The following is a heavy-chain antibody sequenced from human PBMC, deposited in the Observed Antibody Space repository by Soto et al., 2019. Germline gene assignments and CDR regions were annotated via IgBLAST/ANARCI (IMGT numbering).Heavy chain of an antibody. CDR2: IYSGGST. V-gene: IGHV3-66*02. CDR1: GFTVSNNY. CDR3: ARDRGGDEFPDAFDI. D-gene: IGHD2-21*02. J-gene: IGHJ3*02. Sequence: GGSLRLSCAASGFTVSNNYMSWVRQAPGKGLEWVSVIYSGGSTYYADSVKGRFTISRDNSKNTLYLQMNSLRAEDTAVYYCARDRGGDEFPDAFDIWGQGTMVTVSS.